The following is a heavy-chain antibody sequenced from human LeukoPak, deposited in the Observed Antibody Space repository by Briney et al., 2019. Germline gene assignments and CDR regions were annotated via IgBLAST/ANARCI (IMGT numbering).Heavy chain of an antibody. D-gene: IGHD3-22*01. CDR1: VGSISRYY. V-gene: IGHV4-59*01. CDR3: ARENPYYYDSSGQPDRTFDI. CDR2: ISYSGSA. Sequence: TPSLTPTLSVGSISRYYWSWIPQPPGKGLGWSGDISYSGSANYNPSLKSRVTISVDTSKNQFSLNLSSLTPADTAVYDCARENPYYYDSSGQPDRTFDIWGQGTMVTVSS. J-gene: IGHJ3*02.